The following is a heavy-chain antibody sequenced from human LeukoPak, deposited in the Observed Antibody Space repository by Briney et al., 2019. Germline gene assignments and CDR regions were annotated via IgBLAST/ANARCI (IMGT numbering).Heavy chain of an antibody. CDR1: GYSFTTYW. J-gene: IGHJ4*02. CDR3: ARGPRGGNWNEALDY. V-gene: IGHV5-51*01. D-gene: IGHD1-1*01. Sequence: GESLKISCKASGYSFTTYWIGWVRQLPGKGLEWMGMIFPGDSDTRKSPSFQDQVTLSADKSITTAYLRWNSLKASDTAMYYCARGPRGGNWNEALDYWGQGTLVTVSS. CDR2: IFPGDSDT.